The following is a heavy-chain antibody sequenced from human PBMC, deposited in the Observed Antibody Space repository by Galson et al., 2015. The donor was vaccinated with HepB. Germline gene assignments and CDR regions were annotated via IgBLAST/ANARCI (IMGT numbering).Heavy chain of an antibody. V-gene: IGHV3-33*01. Sequence: SLRLSCAASGFTFSSYGMHWVRQAPGKGLEWVAVIWYDGSNKYYADSVKGRFTISRDNSKNTLYLQMNSLRAEDTAVYYCAREDASGYYYGMDVGGQGTTVTVSS. J-gene: IGHJ6*02. CDR1: GFTFSSYG. CDR3: AREDASGYYYGMDV. CDR2: IWYDGSNK.